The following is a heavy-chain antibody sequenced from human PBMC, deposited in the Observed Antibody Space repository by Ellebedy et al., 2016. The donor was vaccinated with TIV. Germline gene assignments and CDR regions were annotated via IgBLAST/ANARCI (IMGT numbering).Heavy chain of an antibody. V-gene: IGHV1-18*01. CDR2: ISTYNGKT. J-gene: IGHJ4*02. CDR1: GYRFDSYA. Sequence: AASVKVSCKASGYRFDSYALTWVREAPGQGLEWMGWISTYNGKTNYAQNFQGRVTLTTDTSTSTAYMELRSLTSDYTAVYFCARVSAVTAHFDHWGQGSLVTVSS. D-gene: IGHD2-21*02. CDR3: ARVSAVTAHFDH.